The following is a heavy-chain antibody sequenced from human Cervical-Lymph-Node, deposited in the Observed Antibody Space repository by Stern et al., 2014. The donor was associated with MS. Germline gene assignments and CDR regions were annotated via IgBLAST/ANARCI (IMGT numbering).Heavy chain of an antibody. CDR2: FIPLFDTA. Sequence: VQLLQSGAEVKKPGSSVRISCKTSGGNFKDYALSWVRQAPGQGLEWMGTFIPLFDTANYAQKFQGRVSISADESARTVYMELSILRDEDTAFYYCASDVAMNTGYYFDSWGQGSLVTVSS. CDR1: GGNFKDYA. J-gene: IGHJ4*02. CDR3: ASDVAMNTGYYFDS. V-gene: IGHV1-69*18. D-gene: IGHD4-11*01.